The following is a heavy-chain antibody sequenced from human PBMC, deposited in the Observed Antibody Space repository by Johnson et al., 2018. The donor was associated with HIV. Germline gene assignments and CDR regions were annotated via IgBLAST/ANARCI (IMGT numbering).Heavy chain of an antibody. J-gene: IGHJ3*01. V-gene: IGHV3-66*02. D-gene: IGHD1-14*01. CDR3: AKEMYYFNSWNHFDAFHV. Sequence: VQLVESGGGLVQPGGSLRLSCAASGFTVSSNYMSWVRQASGKGLEWVSVVYNSGPTYYGDSVRGRFTISRDNSKNTLSRQMNTLRAEDTAVYYCAKEMYYFNSWNHFDAFHVCGQGTLVTVSS. CDR1: GFTVSSNY. CDR2: VYNSGPT.